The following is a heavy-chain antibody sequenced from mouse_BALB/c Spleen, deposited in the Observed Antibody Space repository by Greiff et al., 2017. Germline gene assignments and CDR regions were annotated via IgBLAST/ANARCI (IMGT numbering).Heavy chain of an antibody. CDR2: ISSGGGST. V-gene: IGHV5-12-1*01. CDR3: AREYYGSSYAMDY. D-gene: IGHD1-1*01. CDR1: GFAFSSYD. Sequence: EVQVVESGGGLVKPGGSLKLSCAASGFAFSSYDMSWVRQTPEKRLEWVAYISSGGGSTYYPDTVKGRFTISRDNAKNTLYLQMSSLKSEDTAMYYCAREYYGSSYAMDYWGQGTSVTVSS. J-gene: IGHJ4*01.